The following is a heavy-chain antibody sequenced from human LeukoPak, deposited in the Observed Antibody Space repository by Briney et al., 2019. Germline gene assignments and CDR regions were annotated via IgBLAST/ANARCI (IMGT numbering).Heavy chain of an antibody. CDR2: IKQDGSEK. J-gene: IGHJ6*04. CDR3: ARDTGSGYSYSMDV. CDR1: GFTFSTYR. D-gene: IGHD5-18*01. Sequence: GGSLRLSCAASGFTFSTYRMSWVRQAPGKGLEWVANIKQDGSEKHYVDSVKGRFTISRDNAKNSLYLQMNSLRAEDTAVYYCARDTGSGYSYSMDVWGKGTTVTVSS. V-gene: IGHV3-7*01.